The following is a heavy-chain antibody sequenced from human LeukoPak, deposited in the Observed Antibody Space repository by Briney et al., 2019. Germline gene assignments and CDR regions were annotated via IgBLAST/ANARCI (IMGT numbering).Heavy chain of an antibody. J-gene: IGHJ3*02. V-gene: IGHV5-51*01. CDR2: IYPGYSDT. Sequence: GESLKISCKGSGYSFTSYWIGWGRQMPGKDLEWMGSIYPGYSDTRYSPSFQSQVTISADKSISTAYLQRSSLTASDTAMYYCARPLRDGYNYDAFDIWGQGTMVTVSS. CDR3: ARPLRDGYNYDAFDI. D-gene: IGHD5-24*01. CDR1: GYSFTSYW.